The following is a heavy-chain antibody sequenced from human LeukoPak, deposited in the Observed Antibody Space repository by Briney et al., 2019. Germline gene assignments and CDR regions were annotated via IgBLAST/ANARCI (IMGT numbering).Heavy chain of an antibody. Sequence: GGSLRLSCAASGFTFDDYAVHWARQAPGKGLEWVSGISWNSGSIGYADSVKGRFTISRDNAKNSLYLQMNSLRAEDTALYYCAKAPGIAAAVDYWGQGTLVTVSS. CDR2: ISWNSGSI. D-gene: IGHD6-13*01. J-gene: IGHJ4*02. V-gene: IGHV3-9*01. CDR3: AKAPGIAAAVDY. CDR1: GFTFDDYA.